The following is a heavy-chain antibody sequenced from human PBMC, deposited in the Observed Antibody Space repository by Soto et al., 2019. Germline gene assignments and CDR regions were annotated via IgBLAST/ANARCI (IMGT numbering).Heavy chain of an antibody. J-gene: IGHJ3*02. CDR3: ARAYSGSYRDAFDI. V-gene: IGHV3-20*04. CDR2: INWNGGST. CDR1: GFTFDDYG. Sequence: GGSLRLSCAASGFTFDDYGMSWVRQAPGKGLEWVSGINWNGGSTGYADSVKGRFTISRDNAKNSLYLQMNSLRAEDTALYYCARAYSGSYRDAFDIWGQGTMVTVSS. D-gene: IGHD1-26*01.